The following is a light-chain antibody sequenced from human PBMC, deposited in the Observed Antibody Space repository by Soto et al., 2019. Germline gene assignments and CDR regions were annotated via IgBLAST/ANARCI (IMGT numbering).Light chain of an antibody. J-gene: IGKJ2*01. V-gene: IGKV1-39*01. CDR2: AAS. CDR1: RSISTY. Sequence: DIQMTQSPSSLSASVGERVTITCRASRSISTYLNWYQQKPGKAPNRLIYAASSLQSGVPSRFSGSGSGTDFTLTIASLQPEDFATYYCQQSYITLRTFGQGTKLEIK. CDR3: QQSYITLRT.